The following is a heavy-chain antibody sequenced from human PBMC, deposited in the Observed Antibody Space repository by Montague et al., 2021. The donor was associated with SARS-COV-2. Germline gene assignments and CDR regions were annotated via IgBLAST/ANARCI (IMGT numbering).Heavy chain of an antibody. Sequence: SETLSLTCTASGGSISSSNYHWGWIRQPPGKGLEWIGNMYYSGSTYYNPSLKSRVTISIDTSKNQFSLKLSSVTAADTAVYYCARDDIVLQGVTKGMDVWGQGTTVTVSS. D-gene: IGHD3-10*01. CDR3: ARDDIVLQGVTKGMDV. CDR1: GGSISSSNYH. J-gene: IGHJ6*02. V-gene: IGHV4-39*07. CDR2: MYYSGST.